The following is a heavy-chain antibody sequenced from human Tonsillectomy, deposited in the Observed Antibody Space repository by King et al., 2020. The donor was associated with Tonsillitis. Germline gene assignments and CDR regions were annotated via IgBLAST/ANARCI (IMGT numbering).Heavy chain of an antibody. CDR1: GFTFRSYA. CDR2: ISGSGDTT. V-gene: IGHV3-23*04. D-gene: IGHD2-2*02. CDR3: SKRALPSSIWYYFDH. Sequence: VQLVESGGGLVQPGGSLRLSCAASGFTFRSYALSWVRQAPGKGLEWVSSISGSGDTTHYADSVKGRFTISRDNSKDTLYLQLNTLIAEDTAVYYCSKRALPSSIWYYFDHWGQGTLVTVSS. J-gene: IGHJ4*02.